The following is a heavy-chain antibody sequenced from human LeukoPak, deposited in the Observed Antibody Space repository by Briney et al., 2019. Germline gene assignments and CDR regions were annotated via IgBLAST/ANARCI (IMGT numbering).Heavy chain of an antibody. V-gene: IGHV5-51*01. J-gene: IGHJ3*02. D-gene: IGHD1-1*01. CDR3: ARHTGSPGAFDI. CDR1: GYSFTGYW. Sequence: GESLKICCEGAGYSFTGYWIGWVRQMAGKGLEWGGMIYPADSDSRYSPSFQGQVTISADKSINIAYLQWSSLKASDTAMYYCARHTGSPGAFDIWGQGTTVTVSS. CDR2: IYPADSDS.